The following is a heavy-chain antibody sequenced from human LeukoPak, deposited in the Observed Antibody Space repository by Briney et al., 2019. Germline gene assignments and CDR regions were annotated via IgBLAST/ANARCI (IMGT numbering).Heavy chain of an antibody. CDR3: ARDPYRSWNYLIDF. CDR2: IRSRAHNYAK. V-gene: IGHV3-73*01. Sequence: GGSLRLSCAVSGFTLSGIVMHWVRQAPGKGLEWVGRIRSRAHNYAKEFAAPVKGSFTISRDESKNTVFLQMNSLKAEDTAIYFCARDPYRSWNYLIDFWGQGTLVTVSS. J-gene: IGHJ4*02. CDR1: GFTLSGIV. D-gene: IGHD1-7*01.